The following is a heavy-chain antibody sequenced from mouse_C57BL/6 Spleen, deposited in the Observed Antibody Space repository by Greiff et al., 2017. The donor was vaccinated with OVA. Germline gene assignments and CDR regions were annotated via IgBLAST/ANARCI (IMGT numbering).Heavy chain of an antibody. CDR3: AKTGLGQDYAMDY. CDR1: GFSLTSYG. D-gene: IGHD4-1*01. Sequence: VKLVESGPGLVQPSQSLSITCTVSGFSLTSYGVHWVRQSPGKGLEWLGVIWRGGSTDYNAAFMSRLSITKDNSKSQVFFKMNSLQADDTAIYYCAKTGLGQDYAMDYWGQGTSVTVSS. CDR2: IWRGGST. V-gene: IGHV2-5*01. J-gene: IGHJ4*01.